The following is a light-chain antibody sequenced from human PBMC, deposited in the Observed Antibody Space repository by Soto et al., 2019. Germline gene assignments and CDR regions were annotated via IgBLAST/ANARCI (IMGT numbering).Light chain of an antibody. Sequence: EIVLTQSPGTLSLSPGERATLSCRASRSVSSSYLAWYQQKPGQAPRLLIYGASSRATGIPDRFGGSGSGTDFTLTISRLEPEDFAVYYCQLYGSSPWTFGQGTKVEIK. CDR2: GAS. CDR3: QLYGSSPWT. CDR1: RSVSSSY. J-gene: IGKJ1*01. V-gene: IGKV3-20*01.